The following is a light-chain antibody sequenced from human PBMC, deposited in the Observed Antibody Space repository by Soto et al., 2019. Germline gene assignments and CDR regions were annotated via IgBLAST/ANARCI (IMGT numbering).Light chain of an antibody. V-gene: IGLV1-40*01. CDR2: GNT. CDR1: SSNLGVGYD. CDR3: QSYDSSLTVV. Sequence: QSVLTQPPSVSGAPGQRVTISCTGTSSNLGVGYDVHWYQQLPGTTPKFLIYGNTNRPSGVPDRFSASKSGTSASLDITGLQAEDEAEYFCQSYDSSLTVVFGGGTKVTVL. J-gene: IGLJ2*01.